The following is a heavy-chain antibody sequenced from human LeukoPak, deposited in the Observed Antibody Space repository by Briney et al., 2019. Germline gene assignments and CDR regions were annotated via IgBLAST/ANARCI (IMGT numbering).Heavy chain of an antibody. CDR3: ARDISPPPYFDY. Sequence: GGSLTLTCAASGFTFSSYSMSRVRQAPGKGLEWVSSISRSSSYIYFADSVKGRFTISRDNAKNSLYLQMNSLRAEDTAVYYCARDISPPPYFDYWGQGTLVTVSS. CDR2: ISRSSSYI. J-gene: IGHJ4*02. V-gene: IGHV3-21*01. CDR1: GFTFSSYS.